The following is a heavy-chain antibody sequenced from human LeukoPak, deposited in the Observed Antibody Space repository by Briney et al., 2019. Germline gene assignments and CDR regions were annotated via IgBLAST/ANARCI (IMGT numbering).Heavy chain of an antibody. Sequence: GGSLRLSCAASGFTFSSYAMSWVRQAPGKGLEWVSGISSGGGTYYADPVKGRFTISRDNSKNTLYLQMNNLRAEDTAVYYCAKDGYSNSRYDWFDPWGQGTLVTVSS. J-gene: IGHJ5*02. CDR1: GFTFSSYA. CDR2: ISSGGGT. V-gene: IGHV3-23*01. D-gene: IGHD6-13*01. CDR3: AKDGYSNSRYDWFDP.